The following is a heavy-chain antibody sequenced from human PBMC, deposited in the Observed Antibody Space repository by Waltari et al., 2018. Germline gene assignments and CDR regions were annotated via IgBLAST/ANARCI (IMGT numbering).Heavy chain of an antibody. J-gene: IGHJ6*03. D-gene: IGHD6-13*01. CDR1: AGSFSGYY. CDR2: IDHSGGT. V-gene: IGHV4-34*01. CDR3: TRGRRHRAASRNYYYMDV. Sequence: QVQLQQWGAGLLKPSETLSRTCAVYAGSFSGYYWSWTRQPPGKGLEWIGEIDHSGGTNYNPSLQSRVTISADTSKRRFSLTLRSMTAADTAVYYCTRGRRHRAASRNYYYMDVWGKGTTVTVSS.